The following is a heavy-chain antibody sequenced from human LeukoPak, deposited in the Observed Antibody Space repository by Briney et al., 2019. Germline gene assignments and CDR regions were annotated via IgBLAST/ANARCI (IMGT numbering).Heavy chain of an antibody. V-gene: IGHV1-46*03. D-gene: IGHD2-21*01. CDR1: GFTFTSYY. Sequence: GASVKVSCKASGFTFTSYYMHWVRQAPGQGLEWMGIINPSGGSTSYPQKFQGRVTMTRDTSTSTVYMELSSLRSGDTAVYYCACVVRGAFDIWGQGTLVTVSS. J-gene: IGHJ3*02. CDR2: INPSGGST. CDR3: ACVVRGAFDI.